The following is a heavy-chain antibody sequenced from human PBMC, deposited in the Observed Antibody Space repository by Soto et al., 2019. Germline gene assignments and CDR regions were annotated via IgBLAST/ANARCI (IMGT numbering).Heavy chain of an antibody. Sequence: EVQLVESGGGVVQPGGSLKLSCAVSGFTFSSHAMNWVRQAPGKGLEWVAYIHGTRSIIYYADSVKGRFTISRDNAKNSLYLHMDSLSDEDTALYYCARDARNADYDYWGQGTLVTVSS. CDR3: ARDARNADYDY. CDR2: IHGTRSII. V-gene: IGHV3-48*02. J-gene: IGHJ4*02. CDR1: GFTFSSHA. D-gene: IGHD3-16*01.